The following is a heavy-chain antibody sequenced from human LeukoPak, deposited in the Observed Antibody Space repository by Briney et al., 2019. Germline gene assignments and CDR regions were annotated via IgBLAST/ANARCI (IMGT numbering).Heavy chain of an antibody. Sequence: GGSLRLSCAASGFTFSSHAMHWVRQAPGKGLEWVAIISYDGSDKYYADSVKGRFTISRDNSKNTLNLQMNSLRVEDTAVYYCAREYRGWYFDLWGQGTLVTVSS. J-gene: IGHJ4*02. V-gene: IGHV3-30*03. CDR3: AREYRGWYFDL. CDR1: GFTFSSHA. D-gene: IGHD1-1*01. CDR2: ISYDGSDK.